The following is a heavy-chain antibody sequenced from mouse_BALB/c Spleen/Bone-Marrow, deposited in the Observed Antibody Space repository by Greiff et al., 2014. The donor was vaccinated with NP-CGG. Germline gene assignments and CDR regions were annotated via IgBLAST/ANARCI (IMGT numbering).Heavy chain of an antibody. V-gene: IGHV1-15*01. CDR3: TRLDSSGYGAH. J-gene: IGHJ3*01. CDR1: GYTFTDYE. CDR2: IDPETGGT. Sequence: VQLQQSGAELVRPGASVTLSYKASGYTFTDYEMHWLKQTPVHGLEWIGAIDPETGGTAYNQKFKGRATLTTDKSSSTAYMELRSLTSEDSAVYYCTRLDSSGYGAHWGQGTLVTVSA. D-gene: IGHD3-2*01.